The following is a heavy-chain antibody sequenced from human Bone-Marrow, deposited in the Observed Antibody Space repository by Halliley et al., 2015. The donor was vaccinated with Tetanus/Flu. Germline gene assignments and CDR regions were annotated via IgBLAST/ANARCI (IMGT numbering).Heavy chain of an antibody. CDR3: ARPGTGTQLYYFDY. J-gene: IGHJ4*02. Sequence: MGPIHYVGPPYYNPSLKSRVPIPVDTSKNQFSLKLPSATAADTAVYYCARPGTGTQLYYFDYWGQGTLVTVSS. V-gene: IGHV4-39*01. CDR2: IHYVGPP. D-gene: IGHD1-7*01.